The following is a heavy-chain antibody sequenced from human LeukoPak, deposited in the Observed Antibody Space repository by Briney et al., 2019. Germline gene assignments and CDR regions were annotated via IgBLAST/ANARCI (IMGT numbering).Heavy chain of an antibody. CDR2: IRSKAYGGTT. CDR1: GFTFGDYA. D-gene: IGHD3-10*01. J-gene: IGHJ4*02. Sequence: GGSLRLSCTASGFTFGDYATSWVRQAPGKGLEWVGFIRSKAYGGTTEYAASVKGRFTISRDDSKSIAYLQMNSLKTEDTAVYYCTRDGGRGAHWGQGTLVTVSS. CDR3: TRDGGRGAH. V-gene: IGHV3-49*04.